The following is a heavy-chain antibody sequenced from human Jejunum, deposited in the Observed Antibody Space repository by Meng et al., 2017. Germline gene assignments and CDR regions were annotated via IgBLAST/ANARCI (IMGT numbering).Heavy chain of an antibody. D-gene: IGHD1-26*01. Sequence: GESLKISCAAPGFTVSSNYMNWVRQAPGKGLEWLSVLYSSGSTSYANSVKGRFTISRDNSKNTLYLQMDSLRPEDTAVYYFASQSGSGSYYKYYFDYWGQGTLVTVSS. CDR1: GFTVSSNY. J-gene: IGHJ4*02. CDR2: LYSSGST. CDR3: ASQSGSGSYYKYYFDY. V-gene: IGHV3-66*02.